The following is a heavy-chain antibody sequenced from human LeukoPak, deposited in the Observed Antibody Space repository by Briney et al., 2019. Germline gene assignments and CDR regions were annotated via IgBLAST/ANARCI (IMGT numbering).Heavy chain of an antibody. CDR1: GFTFSSYS. V-gene: IGHV3-21*01. Sequence: AGGSLRLSCAASGFTFSSYSMNWVRQAPGKGLEWVSSISSSSSYIYYADSVKGRFTISRDNAKNSLYLHMNSLRAEDTAVYYCARDSHPDDYGDIIEDWYFDLWGRGTLVTVSS. CDR2: ISSSSSYI. D-gene: IGHD4-17*01. J-gene: IGHJ2*01. CDR3: ARDSHPDDYGDIIEDWYFDL.